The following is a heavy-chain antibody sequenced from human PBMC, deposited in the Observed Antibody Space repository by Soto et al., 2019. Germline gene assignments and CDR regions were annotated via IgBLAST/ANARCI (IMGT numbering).Heavy chain of an antibody. CDR2: IKQDGSEK. CDR3: ARGGTIREWLTDH. Sequence: EVQLVESGGGLVQPGGSLRLSCVASGFIFSNYWMHWVRQTPDKGLEWVPNIKQDGSEKYYVDSVNGRFTISRDNAKNSLFLQMNNLRAEDTAVYYCARGGTIREWLTDHWGQGTLVTVSS. J-gene: IGHJ5*02. V-gene: IGHV3-7*04. CDR1: GFIFSNYW. D-gene: IGHD5-12*01.